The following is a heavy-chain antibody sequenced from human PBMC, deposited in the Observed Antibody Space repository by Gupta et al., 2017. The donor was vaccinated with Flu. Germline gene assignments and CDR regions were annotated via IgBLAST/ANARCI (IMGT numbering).Heavy chain of an antibody. CDR1: GFTFSTAW. V-gene: IGHV3-15*01. D-gene: IGHD4-17*01. Sequence: EVQLVEPGGGLIKPGGSLRLSCAASGFTFSTAWMTWVRQAPGKGLEWVGHIRTKDDGGTADYAAPVKGRFTISRDDLKNMLYLQMNSLKIEDTAVYWSYTDPDYGDFHYYGMDVWGQGTTVTVSS. J-gene: IGHJ6*02. CDR2: IRTKDDGGTA. CDR3: YTDPDYGDFHYYGMDV.